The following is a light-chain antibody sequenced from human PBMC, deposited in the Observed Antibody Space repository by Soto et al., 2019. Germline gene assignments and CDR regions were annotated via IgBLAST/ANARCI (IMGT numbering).Light chain of an antibody. CDR2: DAS. V-gene: IGKV3-11*01. CDR3: QQRSSWLT. CDR1: QSIGDY. J-gene: IGKJ4*01. Sequence: IVLTQSPGTLSLSPGERATLSFRASQSIGDYLAWYQHKPAQAPRLLIYDASKRATGIPARFNGSGSGTDFTLTISTLEPEDFAVYYCQQRSSWLTFGGGTKVDIK.